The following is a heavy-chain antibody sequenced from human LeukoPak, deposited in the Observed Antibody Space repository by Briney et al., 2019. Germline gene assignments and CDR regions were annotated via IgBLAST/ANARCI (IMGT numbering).Heavy chain of an antibody. Sequence: SVKVSCKASGGTFSSYAISWVRQAPGRGLEWMGGIIPIFGTANYAQKFQGRVTITADESTSTAYMELSSLRSEDTAVYYCARMYYYDSSGYQSDYWGQGTLVTVSS. D-gene: IGHD3-22*01. J-gene: IGHJ4*02. CDR2: IIPIFGTA. CDR3: ARMYYYDSSGYQSDY. CDR1: GGTFSSYA. V-gene: IGHV1-69*13.